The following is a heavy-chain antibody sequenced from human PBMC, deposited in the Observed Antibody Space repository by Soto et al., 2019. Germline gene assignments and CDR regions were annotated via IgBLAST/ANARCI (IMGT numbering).Heavy chain of an antibody. D-gene: IGHD2-21*01. V-gene: IGHV3-7*04. CDR3: ARAAYSGGGLDV. J-gene: IGHJ6*02. CDR2: IKEDGSEK. Sequence: DVQLVESWGGLVQPGGSLRLSCAAYRFTFSNYWMTWVRQAPGKGLEWVANIKEDGSEKSHVDSVKGRFTISRDNAKNSLYLQMNSLRGEDTAVYYCARAAYSGGGLDVWGQGTTVTVS. CDR1: RFTFSNYW.